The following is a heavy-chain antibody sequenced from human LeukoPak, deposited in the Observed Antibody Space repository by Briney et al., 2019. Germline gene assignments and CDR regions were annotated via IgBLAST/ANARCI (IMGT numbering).Heavy chain of an antibody. V-gene: IGHV1-2*02. CDR3: ARTMSYHWRIDY. D-gene: IGHD3-16*02. CDR1: GYTFTSYG. CDR2: VNPDSGGT. Sequence: ASVKVSCKASGYTFTSYGINWVRQAPGQGLEWMGWVNPDSGGTHYAQNFQGRVTMTRETSITTAFMELSSLTSDDTAMYYCARTMSYHWRIDYWGQGTLVTVSS. J-gene: IGHJ4*02.